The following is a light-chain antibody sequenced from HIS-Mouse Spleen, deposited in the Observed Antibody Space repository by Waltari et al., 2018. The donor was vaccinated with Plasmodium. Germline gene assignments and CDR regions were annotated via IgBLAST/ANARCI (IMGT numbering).Light chain of an antibody. CDR3: QAWDSSTVV. J-gene: IGLJ2*01. Sequence: SYELTQPPSVSVSPGQTASITCSGDKLGDKYASWYQRTPGQSPVLVIYQDSKRPSGIPERFSGSNSGNTATLTISGTQAMDEADYYCQAWDSSTVVFGGGTKLTVL. CDR1: KLGDKY. V-gene: IGLV3-1*01. CDR2: QDS.